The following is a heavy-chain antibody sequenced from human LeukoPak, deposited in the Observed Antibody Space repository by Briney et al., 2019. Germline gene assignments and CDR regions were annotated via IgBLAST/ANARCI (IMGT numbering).Heavy chain of an antibody. Sequence: PGGSLRLSCAASGFTVSSNYMSWVRQAPGKGLEWVSVIYSGGSTYYADSVKGRFTISRDNSKNTLYLQMNSLRAEDTAVYYCARAVFSGKCGGNSVWGQGTLVTVSS. D-gene: IGHD4-23*01. CDR2: IYSGGST. CDR1: GFTVSSNY. J-gene: IGHJ4*02. V-gene: IGHV3-53*01. CDR3: ARAVFSGKCGGNSV.